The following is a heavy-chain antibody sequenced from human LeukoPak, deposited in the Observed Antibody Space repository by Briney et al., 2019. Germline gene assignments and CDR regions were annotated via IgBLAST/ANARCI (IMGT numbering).Heavy chain of an antibody. CDR2: IIPILGIA. J-gene: IGHJ5*02. V-gene: IGHV1-69*04. CDR1: GGTFSSYA. Sequence: GSSVKVSCEASGGTFSSYAISWVRQALGQGLEWMGRIIPILGIANYAQKFQGRVTITADKSTSTAYMELSSLRSEDTAVYYCATGELELRPWGQGTLVTVSS. CDR3: ATGELELRP. D-gene: IGHD1-7*01.